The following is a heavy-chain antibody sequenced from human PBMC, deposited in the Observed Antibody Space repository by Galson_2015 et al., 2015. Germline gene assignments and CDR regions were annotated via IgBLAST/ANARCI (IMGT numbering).Heavy chain of an antibody. Sequence: SLRLSCAASGFTFSSYAMSWVRQAPGKGLEWVSAISGSGGSTYYADSVKGRFTISRDNSKNTLYLQMNSLRAEDTAVCYCAKEYDFWSGPPDDWGQGTLVTVSS. J-gene: IGHJ4*02. V-gene: IGHV3-23*01. CDR3: AKEYDFWSGPPDD. CDR2: ISGSGGST. CDR1: GFTFSSYA. D-gene: IGHD3-3*01.